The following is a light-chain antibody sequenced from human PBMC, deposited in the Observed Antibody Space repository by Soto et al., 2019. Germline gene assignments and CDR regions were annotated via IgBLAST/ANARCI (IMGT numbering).Light chain of an antibody. CDR1: PGVSSW. V-gene: IGKV1-5*01. Sequence: DIPMSQSPSTLSAPVGDRVTITCRASPGVSSWLAWYQQKPGRAPKLLIYDASTLERGVPSRFSGSGSGTEFTLTINSLQTDDFAIYYCQQYNSYSRTFGQGTKVDFK. CDR2: DAS. CDR3: QQYNSYSRT. J-gene: IGKJ1*01.